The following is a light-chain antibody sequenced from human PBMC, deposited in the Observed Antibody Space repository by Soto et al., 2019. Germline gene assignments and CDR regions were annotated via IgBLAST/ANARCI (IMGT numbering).Light chain of an antibody. Sequence: EIVLTQSPGTLSLSPGERATLSCRASQSVSSSYLAWYQQNPGQAPRLLIYGASGRATGIPDRFSGSGSGTDFTLTISRLEPEDFAVYYCQQYGSSPPITFGQGTRLEIK. J-gene: IGKJ5*01. V-gene: IGKV3-20*01. CDR2: GAS. CDR1: QSVSSSY. CDR3: QQYGSSPPIT.